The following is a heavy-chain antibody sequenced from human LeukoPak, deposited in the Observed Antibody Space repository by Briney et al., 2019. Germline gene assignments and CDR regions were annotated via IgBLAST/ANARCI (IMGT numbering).Heavy chain of an antibody. D-gene: IGHD2-8*01. V-gene: IGHV3-23*01. Sequence: GGSLRLSCAASGFTFSSSAMSWVRQAPGKELEWVSAISGSGGSTYYYADSVKGRFTISRDNSKNTLYLQMNSLRAEDTAVYYCAKVSGYCTNGVYFSYYWGQGTLVTVSS. J-gene: IGHJ4*02. CDR3: AKVSGYCTNGVYFSYY. CDR1: GFTFSSSA. CDR2: ISGSGGST.